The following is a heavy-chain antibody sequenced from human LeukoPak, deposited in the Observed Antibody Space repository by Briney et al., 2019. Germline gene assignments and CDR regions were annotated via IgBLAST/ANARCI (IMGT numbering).Heavy chain of an antibody. J-gene: IGHJ6*02. Sequence: ASVKVSCKASAYTFITYYINWARQAPGQGLEWMGIIDPSDGDATYAQKFQGRVTMTRDTSTSTVYMEMNSLRGEDTAVYYCARIGAGNDYYYGMDVWGQGTTVTVSS. CDR3: ARIGAGNDYYYGMDV. CDR2: IDPSDGDA. V-gene: IGHV1-46*01. D-gene: IGHD3-16*01. CDR1: AYTFITYY.